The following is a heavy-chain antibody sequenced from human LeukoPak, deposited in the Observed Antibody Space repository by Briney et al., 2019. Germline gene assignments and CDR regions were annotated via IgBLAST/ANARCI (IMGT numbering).Heavy chain of an antibody. Sequence: PGGSLRLSCAASGFTFSSYAMSWVRQAPGKGLEWVSAISRSGDSTYYADSVKGRFTISRDNSKNTLYLQMNSLRAEDTAVYYCAKDAAAAGLISMIAFDIWGQGTMVTVSS. D-gene: IGHD6-13*01. CDR3: AKDAAAAGLISMIAFDI. CDR2: ISRSGDST. V-gene: IGHV3-23*01. J-gene: IGHJ3*02. CDR1: GFTFSSYA.